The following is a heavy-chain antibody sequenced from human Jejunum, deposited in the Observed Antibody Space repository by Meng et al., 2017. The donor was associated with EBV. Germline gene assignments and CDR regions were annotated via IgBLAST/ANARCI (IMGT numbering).Heavy chain of an antibody. D-gene: IGHD3-22*01. J-gene: IGHJ4*02. Sequence: QVPAVESGGEVKKAGASGKVSCKGSGGTFSSYVINWVRQAPGQGLEWMGGIIPIFGRTNYAMEFQDRVTITADKFTSTVYMEMSSLKSEDTAAYYWARDQGRDYDSSTYYTHWGRGTLVTVSS. CDR2: IIPIFGRT. V-gene: IGHV1-69*06. CDR1: GGTFSSYV. CDR3: ARDQGRDYDSSTYYTH.